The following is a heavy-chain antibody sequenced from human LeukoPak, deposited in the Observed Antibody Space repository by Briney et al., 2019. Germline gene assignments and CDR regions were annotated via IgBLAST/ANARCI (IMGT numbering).Heavy chain of an antibody. CDR2: IYPGDSDT. CDR1: GYSFTRYW. V-gene: IGHV5-51*01. Sequence: GESLKISCKGCGYSFTRYWIGWVRQMPGKGLEWMGIIYPGDSDTRYSPSFQGQVTISADKSISTAYLQWSSLKASDTAMYYCASQDYYGSGSYYNWYYFDYWGQGTLVTVSS. CDR3: ASQDYYGSGSYYNWYYFDY. D-gene: IGHD3-10*01. J-gene: IGHJ4*02.